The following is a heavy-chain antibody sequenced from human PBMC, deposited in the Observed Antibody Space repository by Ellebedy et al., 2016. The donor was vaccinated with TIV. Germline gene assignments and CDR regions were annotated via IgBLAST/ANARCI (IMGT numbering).Heavy chain of an antibody. CDR3: ARVYSGAAAGPLDY. CDR2: IYYSGST. V-gene: IGHV4-31*03. CDR1: GGSISSGGYY. J-gene: IGHJ4*02. Sequence: SETLSLXCTVSGGSISSGGYYWSWIRQHPGKGLEWIGYIYYSGSTYYNPSLKSRVTISVDTSKNQFSLKLSSVTAADTAVYYCARVYSGAAAGPLDYWGQGTLVTVSS. D-gene: IGHD6-13*01.